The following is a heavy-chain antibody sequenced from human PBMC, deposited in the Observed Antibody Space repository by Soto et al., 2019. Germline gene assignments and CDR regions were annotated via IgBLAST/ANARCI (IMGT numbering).Heavy chain of an antibody. Sequence: PGGSLRLSCSASGFTFSSYAMHWVRQAPGKGLEYVSAISSNGGSTYYADSVKGRFTISRDNSKNTVYLQMNSLRAEDTAVYYCAKDYSTVTTDPLSVVLFDYWGRGALVTVSS. CDR2: ISSNGGST. D-gene: IGHD4-17*01. CDR3: AKDYSTVTTDPLSVVLFDY. V-gene: IGHV3-64*04. CDR1: GFTFSSYA. J-gene: IGHJ4*02.